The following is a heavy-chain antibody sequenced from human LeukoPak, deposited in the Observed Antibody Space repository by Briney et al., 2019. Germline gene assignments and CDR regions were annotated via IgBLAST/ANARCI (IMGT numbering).Heavy chain of an antibody. CDR2: ISYDGSKK. CDR1: GFTFSSYA. D-gene: IGHD6-13*01. Sequence: GGSLRLSCAASGFTFSSYAMHWVRQAPGKGLEWVAVISYDGSKKYYADSVKGRFTISRDNSKNTLYLQMNSLRAEDTAVYYCARVRIAAAGKPHGMDVWGQGTTVTVSS. CDR3: ARVRIAAAGKPHGMDV. J-gene: IGHJ6*02. V-gene: IGHV3-30-3*01.